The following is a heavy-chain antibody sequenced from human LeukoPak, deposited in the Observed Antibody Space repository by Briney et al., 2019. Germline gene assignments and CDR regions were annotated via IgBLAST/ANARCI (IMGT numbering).Heavy chain of an antibody. CDR3: ARRGSGSWYVYFDY. CDR2: IYYSGTT. J-gene: IGHJ4*02. Sequence: SETLSLTCTVSGDSISTTSYYWAWIRQPPGKGLEWIGSIYYSGTTYYNPSLKSRVTISVDTSKNQFSLRLSSVTAADTAVYYCARRGSGSWYVYFDYWGQGSLVTVSS. CDR1: GDSISTTSYY. D-gene: IGHD6-13*01. V-gene: IGHV4-39*01.